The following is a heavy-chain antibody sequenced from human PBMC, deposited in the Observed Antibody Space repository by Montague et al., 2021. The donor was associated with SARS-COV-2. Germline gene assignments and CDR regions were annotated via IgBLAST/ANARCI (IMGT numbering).Heavy chain of an antibody. CDR1: GGSFNNYY. CDR2: IYPTGRTNYNPSLISGST. V-gene: IGHV4-4*07. D-gene: IGHD5/OR15-5a*01. J-gene: IGHJ4*02. Sequence: SETLSLTCSVSGGSFNNYYWSWIRQPAGKGLEWIGRIYPTGRTNYNPSLISGSTNYNPSLTGRVSMSLDTSNNQFSLTVTSVTAADTAVYYCARESLDAVDYWGQGTLVTVSS. CDR3: ARESLDAVDY.